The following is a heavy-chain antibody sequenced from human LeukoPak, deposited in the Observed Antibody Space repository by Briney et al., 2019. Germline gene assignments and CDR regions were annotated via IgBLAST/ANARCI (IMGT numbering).Heavy chain of an antibody. J-gene: IGHJ1*01. V-gene: IGHV1-24*01. Sequence: ASVKVSCNVSGYSLTDLSMHWVRQAPGNGLEWMGGFDPEDGQPTYAQKFQGRVTMTEDTSADTAYMELSSLRSEDTAVYFCAAGYSSGWFAKYFHYWGQGTLVTVS. CDR1: GYSLTDLS. CDR3: AAGYSSGWFAKYFHY. CDR2: FDPEDGQP. D-gene: IGHD6-19*01.